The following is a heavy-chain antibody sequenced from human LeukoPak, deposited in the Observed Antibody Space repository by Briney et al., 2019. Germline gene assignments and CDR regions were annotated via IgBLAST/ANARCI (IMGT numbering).Heavy chain of an antibody. CDR2: ISYDGSNK. D-gene: IGHD6-6*01. J-gene: IGHJ4*02. V-gene: IGHV3-30*03. CDR3: ARDKEDSSSSFDY. CDR1: GFTFSSYS. Sequence: PGGSLRLSCAASGFTFSSYSMNWVRQAPGKGLEWVAVISYDGSNKYYADSVKGRFTISRDNSKNTVYLQMNSLRVEDTAVYYCARDKEDSSSSFDYWGQGTLVTVSS.